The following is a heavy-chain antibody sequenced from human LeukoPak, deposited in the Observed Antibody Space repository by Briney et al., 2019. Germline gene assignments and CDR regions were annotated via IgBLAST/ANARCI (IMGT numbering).Heavy chain of an antibody. V-gene: IGHV1-2*02. D-gene: IGHD3-9*01. CDR2: INPNSGST. Sequence: ASVKVSFKASGYTFTGYYMHWVRQAPGQGLEWVGWINPNSGSTNYAQKFQGRGTITRDTSISTAYMEPSRLRSDDTAVYYCARDRDILTGYYSPIHWFDPWGQGTLVTLSS. CDR3: ARDRDILTGYYSPIHWFDP. J-gene: IGHJ5*02. CDR1: GYTFTGYY.